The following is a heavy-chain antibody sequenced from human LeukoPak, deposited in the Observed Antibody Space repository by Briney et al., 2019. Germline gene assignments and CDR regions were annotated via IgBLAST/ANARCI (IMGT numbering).Heavy chain of an antibody. Sequence: GGSLRLSCAASGFTFSNHGMNWVRQAPGKGLEWLSGISPRGGGTYYADSVRGRFTISRDDSKNTLSLQMNSLRVEDTAVYYCARDLAWGAFDYWGQGTPVTVSS. CDR1: GFTFSNHG. D-gene: IGHD7-27*01. CDR2: ISPRGGGT. CDR3: ARDLAWGAFDY. V-gene: IGHV3-23*01. J-gene: IGHJ4*02.